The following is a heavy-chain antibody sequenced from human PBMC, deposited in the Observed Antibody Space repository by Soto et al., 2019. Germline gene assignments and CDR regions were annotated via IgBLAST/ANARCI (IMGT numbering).Heavy chain of an antibody. V-gene: IGHV4-34*01. D-gene: IGHD3-22*01. Sequence: PSETLSLTCAVYGGSFSGYYWSWIRQPPGKGLEWIGEINHSGSTNYNPSLKSRVTISVDTSKNQFSLKLSSVTAADTAVYYCARVWRYYDSSGHKLRWFDPWGQGTLVTVSS. CDR3: ARVWRYYDSSGHKLRWFDP. CDR2: INHSGST. J-gene: IGHJ5*02. CDR1: GGSFSGYY.